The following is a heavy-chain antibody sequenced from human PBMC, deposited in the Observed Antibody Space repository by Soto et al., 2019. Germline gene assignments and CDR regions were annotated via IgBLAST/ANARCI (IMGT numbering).Heavy chain of an antibody. CDR2: VYYIGNT. CDR3: ARDASSTPSETSRPGDYFDD. D-gene: IGHD6-6*01. J-gene: IGHJ4*02. CDR1: GGSINNYF. V-gene: IGHV4-59*01. Sequence: SEALALTCTVSGGSINNYFWTWIRQPPGGGLEWIGYVYYIGNTSYNPSLKSRLTISVDTSKNQFSLELRSVTTAYTAIYYCARDASSTPSETSRPGDYFDDWGQGAQVTVS.